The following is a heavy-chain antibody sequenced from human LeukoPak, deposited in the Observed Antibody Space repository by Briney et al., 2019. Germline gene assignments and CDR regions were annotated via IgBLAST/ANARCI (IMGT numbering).Heavy chain of an antibody. D-gene: IGHD6-19*01. CDR2: ISSSSSYI. J-gene: IGHJ1*01. CDR1: GFTFSSYS. CDR3: ARNRYGYGSGGYSPEHFHH. Sequence: GGSLRLSCAASGFTFSSYSMNWVRQAPGRGLEWVSSISSSSSYIYYTDSLKGRFTISRDNAKNSLYLQLNSLRADDTAVYFCARNRYGYGSGGYSPEHFHHWGQGTLVTVSA. V-gene: IGHV3-21*01.